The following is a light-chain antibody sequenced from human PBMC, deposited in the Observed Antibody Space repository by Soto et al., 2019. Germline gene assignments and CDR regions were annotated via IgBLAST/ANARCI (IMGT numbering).Light chain of an antibody. V-gene: IGKV3-20*01. J-gene: IGKJ4*01. Sequence: EIVLTQSPDTLSLSPGERATLSCRASQSVRSNYLAWYQQKPGQAPRFLIYDASSRATGIPDRFSGSGSGTDFTLTISRLEPEDCAVYYCQQYGSSPLTFRGGTKV. CDR2: DAS. CDR1: QSVRSNY. CDR3: QQYGSSPLT.